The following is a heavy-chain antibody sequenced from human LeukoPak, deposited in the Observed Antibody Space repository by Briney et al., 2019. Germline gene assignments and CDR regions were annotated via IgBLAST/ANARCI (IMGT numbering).Heavy chain of an antibody. CDR1: GFTFSTYA. CDR3: AKGGSSGYYLFDY. J-gene: IGHJ4*02. D-gene: IGHD6-19*01. CDR2: ITGSGDGT. V-gene: IGHV3-23*01. Sequence: GGSLSLSCAASGFTFSTYAMSWVRQAPGKGLEWVLSITGSGDGTYDADFVKGRYTISRDNSKNTLYLQMNSLRAEDTAVYYCAKGGSSGYYLFDYWGQGTLVTVSS.